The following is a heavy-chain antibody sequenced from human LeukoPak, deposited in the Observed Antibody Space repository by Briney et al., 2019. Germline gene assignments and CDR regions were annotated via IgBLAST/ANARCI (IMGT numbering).Heavy chain of an antibody. Sequence: ASVKVSCKASGGTFISYAISWVRQAPGQGLEWMGGIIPIFGTANYAQKFQGRVTITADESTSTAYMELSSLRSEDTAVYYCARTLTSYGDYEEFDYWGQGTLVTVSS. V-gene: IGHV1-69*13. D-gene: IGHD4-17*01. CDR2: IIPIFGTA. CDR3: ARTLTSYGDYEEFDY. CDR1: GGTFISYA. J-gene: IGHJ4*02.